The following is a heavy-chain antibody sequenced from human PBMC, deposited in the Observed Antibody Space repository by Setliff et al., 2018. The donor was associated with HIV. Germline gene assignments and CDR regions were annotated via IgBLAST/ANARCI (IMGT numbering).Heavy chain of an antibody. CDR2: ISASATYI. CDR1: GFTFSTYS. CDR3: ARDHGYSYGTIDY. Sequence: PGGSLRLSCEASGFTFSTYSLNWVRQTPGKGLEWVSSISASATYIYYADSGKGRFTISRDNAENSLYLQRNSLRAEDTAVYYCARDHGYSYGTIDYWGQGTLVTVSS. D-gene: IGHD5-18*01. V-gene: IGHV3-21*01. J-gene: IGHJ4*02.